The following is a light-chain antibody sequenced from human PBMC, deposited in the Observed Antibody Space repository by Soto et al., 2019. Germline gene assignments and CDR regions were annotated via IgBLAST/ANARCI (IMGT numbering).Light chain of an antibody. J-gene: IGKJ3*01. Sequence: EIVLTQSPGTLSLCPGERATLSCRASQSVSSSYLAWYQQKPGQAPRLLIYGASSRATGIPDRFSGSGSGTDVTLTISTLEPEDFAVYYCEQFGSSPLFTFGPGTKVDVK. CDR2: GAS. CDR1: QSVSSSY. V-gene: IGKV3-20*01. CDR3: EQFGSSPLFT.